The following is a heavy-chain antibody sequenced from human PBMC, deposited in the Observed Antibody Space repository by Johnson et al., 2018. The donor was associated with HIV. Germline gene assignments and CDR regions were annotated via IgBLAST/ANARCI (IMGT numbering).Heavy chain of an antibody. CDR2: LYSGGST. D-gene: IGHD4-17*01. V-gene: IGHV3-66*01. Sequence: VQLVESGGGVVQPGRSLRLSCAASGFTVSSNYMGWVRQAPGKGLEWVSVLYSGGSTYYADSVKGRFTISRDNSKNMLYLQMNSLRAEDTAVYYCAKGDYGDYEGSDAFDIWGQGTMVTVSS. CDR1: GFTVSSNY. J-gene: IGHJ3*02. CDR3: AKGDYGDYEGSDAFDI.